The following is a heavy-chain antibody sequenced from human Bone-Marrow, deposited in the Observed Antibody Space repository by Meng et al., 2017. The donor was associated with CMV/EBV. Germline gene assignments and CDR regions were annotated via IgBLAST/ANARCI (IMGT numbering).Heavy chain of an antibody. Sequence: GESLKISCAASGFTFSSYEMNWVRQAPGKGLEWVSYISSSGSTIYYADSVKGRFTISRDNAKNSLYLQMNSLRAEDTAVYYCARGWAPLPYYYYGMDVWVQGTTVTVSS. D-gene: IGHD6-13*01. V-gene: IGHV3-48*03. J-gene: IGHJ6*02. CDR2: ISSSGSTI. CDR1: GFTFSSYE. CDR3: ARGWAPLPYYYYGMDV.